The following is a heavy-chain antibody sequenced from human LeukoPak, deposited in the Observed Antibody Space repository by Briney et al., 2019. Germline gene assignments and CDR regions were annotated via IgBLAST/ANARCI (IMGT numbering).Heavy chain of an antibody. D-gene: IGHD6-13*01. V-gene: IGHV3-21*01. CDR1: GFTFSSYS. CDR3: ARDENIAAAGTVYYYYYGMDV. CDR2: ISSSSSYI. J-gene: IGHJ6*02. Sequence: GGSLRLSCAASGFTFSSYSMNWVRQAPGKGLEWVSSISSSSSYIYCADSVKGRFTISRDNAKNSLYLQMNSLRAEDTAVYYCARDENIAAAGTVYYYYYGMDVWGQGTTVTVSS.